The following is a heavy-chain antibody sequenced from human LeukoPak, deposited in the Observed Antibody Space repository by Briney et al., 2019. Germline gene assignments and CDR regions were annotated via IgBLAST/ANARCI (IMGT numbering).Heavy chain of an antibody. Sequence: ASVTVSCKASGYTFSTHAMHWVRQAPGQRREWMGWINAANGNTQYSQKFQGRVTISRESSASTASMDLSSLRCEDPAVYYWAREPFASRVFALGSFDTGGQGPRVPLAS. V-gene: IGHV1-3*01. CDR3: AREPFASRVFALGSFDT. CDR2: INAANGNT. CDR1: GYTFSTHA. J-gene: IGHJ4*02. D-gene: IGHD3/OR15-3a*01.